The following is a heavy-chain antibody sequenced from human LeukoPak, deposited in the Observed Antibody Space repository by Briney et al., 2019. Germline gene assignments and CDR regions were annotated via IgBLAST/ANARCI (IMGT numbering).Heavy chain of an antibody. CDR2: IKQDGSEK. V-gene: IGHV3-7*01. D-gene: IGHD6-19*01. J-gene: IGHJ3*02. Sequence: GGSLRLSCAASGFTFSSYSMNWVRQAPGKGLEWVANIKQDGSEKYYVDSVKGRFTISRDNAKNSLYLQMNSLRAEDTAVYYCARDSAMGSGWRTDAFDIWGQGTMVTVSS. CDR1: GFTFSSYS. CDR3: ARDSAMGSGWRTDAFDI.